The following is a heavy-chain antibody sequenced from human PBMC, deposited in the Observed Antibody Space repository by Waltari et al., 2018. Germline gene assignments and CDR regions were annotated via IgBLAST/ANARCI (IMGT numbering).Heavy chain of an antibody. Sequence: QITLKESGPTLVKPTQTLTLTCTFSGFSLSTSGVGVGWIRQPPGKALEWLALIYWNDDKRYSPSLKSMLTITKDTSKNQVVLTMTNMDPVDTATYYCAQARYSSSWYERYYFDYWGQGTLVTVSS. J-gene: IGHJ4*02. D-gene: IGHD6-13*01. CDR3: AQARYSSSWYERYYFDY. CDR2: IYWNDDK. V-gene: IGHV2-5*01. CDR1: GFSLSTSGVG.